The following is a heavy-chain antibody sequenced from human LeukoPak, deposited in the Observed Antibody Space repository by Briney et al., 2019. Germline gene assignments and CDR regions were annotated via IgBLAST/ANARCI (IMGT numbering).Heavy chain of an antibody. V-gene: IGHV4-59*01. Sequence: SETLSLTCTVSGGSISSYYWSWIRQPPGKGLEWIGYIYYSGSTNYNPSLKSRVTISVDTSKNQFSLKLSSVTAADTAVYYCGKEFSGYKLLFQLWGRGHLVPVPS. D-gene: IGHD2-21*02. CDR1: GGSISSYY. CDR3: GKEFSGYKLLFQL. J-gene: IGHJ2*01. CDR2: IYYSGST.